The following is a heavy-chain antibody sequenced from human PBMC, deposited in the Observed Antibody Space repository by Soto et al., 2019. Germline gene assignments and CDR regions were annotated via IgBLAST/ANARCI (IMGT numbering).Heavy chain of an antibody. V-gene: IGHV3-74*01. CDR3: ARDRGAPRKYYFDS. J-gene: IGHJ4*02. CDR2: INSDRTST. Sequence: PGGSLRLSCAASGFTFSSYWMHWVRQAPGKGLVWVSRINSDRTSTYYADSVKGRFTISRDNAENSLYLQMNSLRDDDTAVYYCARDRGAPRKYYFDSWGQGALVTVSS. D-gene: IGHD1-26*01. CDR1: GFTFSSYW.